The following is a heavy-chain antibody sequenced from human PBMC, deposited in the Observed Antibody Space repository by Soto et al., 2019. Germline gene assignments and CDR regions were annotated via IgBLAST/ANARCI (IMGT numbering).Heavy chain of an antibody. CDR3: ARGSQQYDFWSGYYESDV. J-gene: IGHJ6*02. CDR1: GGTFSSYA. Sequence: SVKVSCKASGGTFSSYAISWVRQAPGQGLEWMGGIIPIFGTANYAQKFQGRVTITADESTSTAYMELSSLRSEDTAVYYCARGSQQYDFWSGYYESDVWGQGTTVTVSS. CDR2: IIPIFGTA. V-gene: IGHV1-69*13. D-gene: IGHD3-3*01.